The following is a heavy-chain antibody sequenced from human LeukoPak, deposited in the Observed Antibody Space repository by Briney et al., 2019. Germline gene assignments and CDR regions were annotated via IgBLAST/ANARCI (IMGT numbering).Heavy chain of an antibody. D-gene: IGHD2-21*01. V-gene: IGHV3-7*01. CDR2: IKQDGSEK. J-gene: IGHJ5*02. Sequence: PGGTLRLSCAASGFTFSSYGMSWVRQAPGKGLEWVANIKQDGSEKYYVDTVKGRFTISRDNAKNSLYLQMNSLRAEDTAVYYCARALVNWFDPWGQGTLVTVSS. CDR3: ARALVNWFDP. CDR1: GFTFSSYG.